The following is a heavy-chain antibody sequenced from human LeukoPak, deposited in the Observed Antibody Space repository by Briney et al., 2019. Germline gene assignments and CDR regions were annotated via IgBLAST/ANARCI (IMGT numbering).Heavy chain of an antibody. CDR2: ISTSGSST. V-gene: IGHV3-23*01. D-gene: IGHD3-10*01. CDR3: APGNYYQFYFDY. Sequence: AGGSLRLSCAASGFTFSRYAMSWVRQAPGKGLEWVSTISTSGSSTYYADSVKGRFTISRDNAKNTLYLQMNSLRAEDTAVYYCAPGNYYQFYFDYWGQGTLVTVSS. CDR1: GFTFSRYA. J-gene: IGHJ4*02.